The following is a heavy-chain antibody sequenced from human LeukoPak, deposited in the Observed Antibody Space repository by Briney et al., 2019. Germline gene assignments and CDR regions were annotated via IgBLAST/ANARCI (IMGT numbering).Heavy chain of an antibody. J-gene: IGHJ4*02. CDR1: GFTFNNYG. CDR3: AKARGISITRN. D-gene: IGHD1-14*01. Sequence: GGSLRLSCAASGFTFNNYGMHWVRQAPGKGLEWVAFIRYNGNNQYYADSVKGRFTISRDNSKNTLYLQMNSLKGDDTAVYYCAKARGISITRNWGQGTLVTVSS. CDR2: IRYNGNNQ. V-gene: IGHV3-30*02.